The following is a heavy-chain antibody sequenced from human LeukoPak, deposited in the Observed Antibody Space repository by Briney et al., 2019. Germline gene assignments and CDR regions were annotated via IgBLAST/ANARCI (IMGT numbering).Heavy chain of an antibody. CDR3: ARLTADYDYVWGSYHHSPQAPY. D-gene: IGHD3-16*02. CDR2: TYYRSKWYN. J-gene: IGHJ4*02. CDR1: GDSVSSNSAA. Sequence: SQTLSLTCAISGDSVSSNSAAWNWIRQSPSRGLEWLGRTYYRSKWYNDYAVSVKSRITINPDTSKNQFSLQLNSVTAADTAVYYCARLTADYDYVWGSYHHSPQAPYWGQGTLVTVSS. V-gene: IGHV6-1*01.